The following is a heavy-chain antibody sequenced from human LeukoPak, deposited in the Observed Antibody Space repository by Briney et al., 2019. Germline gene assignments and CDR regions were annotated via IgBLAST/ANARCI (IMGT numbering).Heavy chain of an antibody. CDR1: GFTFCSYW. J-gene: IGHJ5*02. V-gene: IGHV3-74*01. D-gene: IGHD3-3*01. Sequence: GGSLRLSCAASGFTFCSYWMHWVRQAPGKGLVWVSRINSDGSSTSYADSVKGRFTISRDNAKNTLYLQMNSLRAEATAVYYCARDGAAYDFWSGYYVTEYNWFDPWGQGTLVTVSS. CDR3: ARDGAAYDFWSGYYVTEYNWFDP. CDR2: INSDGSST.